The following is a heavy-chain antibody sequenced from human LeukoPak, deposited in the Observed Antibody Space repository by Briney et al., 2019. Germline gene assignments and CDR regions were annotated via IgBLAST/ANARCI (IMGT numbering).Heavy chain of an antibody. J-gene: IGHJ4*02. CDR3: ARDPRDSSGYYRFDY. V-gene: IGHV1-69*05. Sequence: ASVKVSCKASGGTFSSYAISWVRQAPGQGLEWMGGIIPIFGTANYAQKFQDRVTITTDESTSTAYMELSSLRSEDTAVYYCARDPRDSSGYYRFDYWGQGTLVTVSS. CDR2: IIPIFGTA. D-gene: IGHD3-22*01. CDR1: GGTFSSYA.